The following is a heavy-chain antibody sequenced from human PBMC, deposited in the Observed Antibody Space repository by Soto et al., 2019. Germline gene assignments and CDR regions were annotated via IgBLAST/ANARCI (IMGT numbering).Heavy chain of an antibody. CDR2: ISGAGHST. D-gene: IGHD2-15*01. J-gene: IGHJ4*02. V-gene: IGHV3-23*01. Sequence: SGGSLRLSCAASGFTFSSYAMSWVRQAPGKGLEWVSAISGAGHSTYFADPVKGRVTISRDNSKNTLYLQMNTLRAEDTAIYYCAKGPGRYCSGGFCYSDYWGQGTLVTVSS. CDR1: GFTFSSYA. CDR3: AKGPGRYCSGGFCYSDY.